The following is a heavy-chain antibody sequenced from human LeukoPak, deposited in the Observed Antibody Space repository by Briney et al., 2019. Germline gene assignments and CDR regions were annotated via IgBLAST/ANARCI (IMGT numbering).Heavy chain of an antibody. V-gene: IGHV4-31*03. Sequence: KASQTLSLTCTVSGGSISSGGYYWSWIRQHPGKGLEWIGYIYYSGSTYYNPSLKSRVTISVDTSKNQFSLKLSSVTAADTAVYYCARLYCSRTSCFPGDYWGQGTLVTVSS. D-gene: IGHD2-2*01. CDR1: GGSISSGGYY. J-gene: IGHJ4*02. CDR3: ARLYCSRTSCFPGDY. CDR2: IYYSGST.